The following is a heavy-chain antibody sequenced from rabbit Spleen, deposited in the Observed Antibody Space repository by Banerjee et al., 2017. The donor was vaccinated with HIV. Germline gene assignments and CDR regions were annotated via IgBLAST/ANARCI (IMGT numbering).Heavy chain of an antibody. CDR3: TIMDSSGWGDFNL. V-gene: IGHV1S43*01. CDR1: GIDFTTYYY. Sequence: QEQLVESGGGLVQPEGSLKLSCKASGIDFTTYYYMCWVRQAPGKGLELISCIYTTTGTSWYASWVNGRFTISRSTSLSTVDLKMTSLTAADTATYFCTIMDSSGWGDFNLWGQGTLVTVS. J-gene: IGHJ4*01. CDR2: IYTTTGTS. D-gene: IGHD4-1*01.